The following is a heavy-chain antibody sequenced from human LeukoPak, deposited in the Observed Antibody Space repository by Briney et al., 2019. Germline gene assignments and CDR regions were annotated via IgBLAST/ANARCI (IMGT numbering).Heavy chain of an antibody. CDR3: ARGRDYYDSSGYYN. J-gene: IGHJ4*02. Sequence: PGGSLRLSCAASGFTFSSYAMSWVRQAPGKGLEWVSAISGSGGSTYYAGSVKGRFTISRDNSKNTLYLQMNSLRAEDTAVYYCARGRDYYDSSGYYNWGQGTLVTVSS. CDR1: GFTFSSYA. V-gene: IGHV3-23*01. CDR2: ISGSGGST. D-gene: IGHD3-22*01.